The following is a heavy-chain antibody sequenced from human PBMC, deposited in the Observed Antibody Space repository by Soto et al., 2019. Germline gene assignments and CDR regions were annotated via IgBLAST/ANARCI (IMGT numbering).Heavy chain of an antibody. J-gene: IGHJ4*02. D-gene: IGHD6-13*01. V-gene: IGHV1-2*02. CDR2: INPNSGGT. CDR1: GYTFTGYY. Sequence: GPVKVSCKASGYTFTGYYMHWVRQAPGQGLEWMGWINPNSGGTNYAQKFQGRVTMTRDTSISTAYMELSRLRSDDTAVYYCARGMAAAPYYFDYWGQGTQVTVSS. CDR3: ARGMAAAPYYFDY.